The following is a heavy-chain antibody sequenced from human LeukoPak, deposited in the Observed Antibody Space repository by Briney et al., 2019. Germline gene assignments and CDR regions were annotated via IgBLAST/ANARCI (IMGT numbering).Heavy chain of an antibody. CDR3: ARVIRYYDSSGTYDY. Sequence: SETLSLTCTVSGGSINNYFWTWFRQPPGKRLEWIGYMSYSGSANYNPSLKSRVTISVDTSKNQFSLKLSSVTAADTAVYYCARVIRYYDSSGTYDYWGQGILVTVSS. CDR1: GGSINNYF. D-gene: IGHD3-22*01. CDR2: MSYSGSA. J-gene: IGHJ4*02. V-gene: IGHV4-59*01.